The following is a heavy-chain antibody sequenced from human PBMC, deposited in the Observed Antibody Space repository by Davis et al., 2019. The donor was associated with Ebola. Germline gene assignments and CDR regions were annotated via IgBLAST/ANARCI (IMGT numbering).Heavy chain of an antibody. CDR1: GFTVSSNY. J-gene: IGHJ6*02. CDR2: IYSGGST. CDR3: ARGVAVAGTAGFYYYYGMDV. V-gene: IGHV3-53*01. D-gene: IGHD6-19*01. Sequence: PGGSLRLSCAASGFTVSSNYMSWVRQAPGKGLEWVSVIYSGGSTYYADSVKGRFTISRDNSKNTLYLQMNSLRAEDTAVYYCARGVAVAGTAGFYYYYGMDVWGQGTTVTVSS.